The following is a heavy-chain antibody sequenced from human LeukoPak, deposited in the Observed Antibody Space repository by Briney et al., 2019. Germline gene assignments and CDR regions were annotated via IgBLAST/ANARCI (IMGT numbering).Heavy chain of an antibody. D-gene: IGHD3-22*01. CDR2: IWHDGSNK. J-gene: IGHJ4*02. V-gene: IGHV3-33*01. Sequence: PGGSLRLSCAASGFTFSTYVMHWVRQAPGKGLDWVAIIWHDGSNKYYADSVKGRFTISRDNSKNTLYLQMNSLRVEDTAVYYCARPNYNDTRVTPDYWGQGTLVTVSS. CDR1: GFTFSTYV. CDR3: ARPNYNDTRVTPDY.